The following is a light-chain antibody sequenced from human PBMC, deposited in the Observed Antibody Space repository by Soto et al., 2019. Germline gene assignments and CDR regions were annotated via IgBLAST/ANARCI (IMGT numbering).Light chain of an antibody. J-gene: IGKJ4*01. CDR1: HSIPSSY. CDR3: QQFRGSPLT. V-gene: IGKV3-20*01. CDR2: RTF. Sequence: EIVLTQSPGTLSLSPGERATLSCRASHSIPSSYLAWYQQNPGQPPRLLLYRTFTRATGIPDRFSGSGSGTDFTLTISRLEPEDFAVYFCQQFRGSPLTFGGGTNVEI.